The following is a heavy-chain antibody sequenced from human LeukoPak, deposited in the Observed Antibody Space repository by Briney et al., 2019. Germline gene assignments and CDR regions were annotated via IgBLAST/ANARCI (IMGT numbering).Heavy chain of an antibody. CDR1: GFTFSKYW. CDR3: ATKQWLAPPPDS. CDR2: INTDGTDT. D-gene: IGHD6-19*01. V-gene: IGHV3-74*01. J-gene: IGHJ4*02. Sequence: PGGSLTLSCAASGFTFSKYWMLWVRQAPGKGLESVARINTDGTDTTYADSVKGRFTVPRDNADNTMFLQMNSVRDEDTAVYYCATKQWLAPPPDSWGEGTPVTVSS.